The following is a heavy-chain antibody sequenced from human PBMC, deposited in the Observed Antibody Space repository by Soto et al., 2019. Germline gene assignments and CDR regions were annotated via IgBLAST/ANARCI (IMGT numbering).Heavy chain of an antibody. CDR1: GYTFTSYY. CDR2: IDPSGGST. J-gene: IGHJ6*02. V-gene: IGHV1-46*01. Sequence: ASVKVSCKASGYTFTSYYMHWVRQAPGQGLEWMGIIDPSGGSTSYAQKFQGRVTMTRDTSTSTVYMELSSLRSEDTAVYYCASNRDWGSRIYYYYGMDVWGQGTTVTVSS. D-gene: IGHD7-27*01. CDR3: ASNRDWGSRIYYYYGMDV.